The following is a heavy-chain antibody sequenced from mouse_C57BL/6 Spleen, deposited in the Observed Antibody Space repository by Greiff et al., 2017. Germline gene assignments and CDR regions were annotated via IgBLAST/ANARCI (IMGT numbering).Heavy chain of an antibody. CDR2: IWGGGST. CDR1: GFSLTSYG. Sequence: VQLVESGPGLVAPSQRLSITCTVSGFSLTSYGVDWVRQPPGKGLEWLGVIWGGGSTNYNSAIMSRQSISKDNSKSQVFLKMNSRQTDYTAMDXCAKRGYSNAFDYWGQGTTLTVSS. D-gene: IGHD2-5*01. J-gene: IGHJ2*01. V-gene: IGHV2-9*01. CDR3: AKRGYSNAFDY.